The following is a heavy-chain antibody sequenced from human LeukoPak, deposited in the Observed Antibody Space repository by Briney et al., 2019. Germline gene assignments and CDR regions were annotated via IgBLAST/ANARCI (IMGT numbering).Heavy chain of an antibody. CDR3: ARLTSSMWFFDY. V-gene: IGHV4-61*01. J-gene: IGHJ4*02. CDR2: IYYSGST. Sequence: SETLSLTSTVSGGSASSGRYYWTWIRQPPGKGLECIGYIYYSGSTNYNSSLKSRVTISLDTSKNQFSLKLGSVSAADTAVYHCARLTSSMWFFDYWGQGTLVSVSS. D-gene: IGHD6-13*01. CDR1: GGSASSGRYY.